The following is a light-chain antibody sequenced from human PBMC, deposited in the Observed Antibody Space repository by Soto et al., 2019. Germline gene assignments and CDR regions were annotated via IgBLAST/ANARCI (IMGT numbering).Light chain of an antibody. CDR2: GAS. V-gene: IGKV3-20*01. CDR3: QQYDYPPA. CDR1: QSVSTNS. J-gene: IGKJ4*01. Sequence: EVVLTQSPGTLSLSPGERATLSCRASQSVSTNSLAWYQQKPGQAPRLLIYGASSRATGIPDRFSGSGSGTDFTLTISRLEPEDFALYYCQQYDYPPAFGGGTKVEI.